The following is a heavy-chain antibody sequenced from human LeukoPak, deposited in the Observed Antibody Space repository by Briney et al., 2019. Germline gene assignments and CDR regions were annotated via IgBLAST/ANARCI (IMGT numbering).Heavy chain of an antibody. Sequence: PSETLSLACAVYGGSFSGYYWSWIRQPPGKGLECIGEINHSGSTNYNPSLKSRVTISVYTSKNQFSLKLSSVTAADTAVYYCARARITMITRRVFDYWGQGTLVTVSS. CDR1: GGSFSGYY. J-gene: IGHJ4*02. CDR3: ARARITMITRRVFDY. CDR2: INHSGST. V-gene: IGHV4-34*01. D-gene: IGHD3-22*01.